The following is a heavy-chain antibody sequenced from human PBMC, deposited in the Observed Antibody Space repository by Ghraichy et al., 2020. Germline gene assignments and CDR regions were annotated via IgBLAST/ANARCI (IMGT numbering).Heavy chain of an antibody. CDR1: GYSFSTHF. J-gene: IGHJ1*01. D-gene: IGHD6-19*01. Sequence: ASVKVSCKASGYSFSTHFMSWVRQAPGQGLEWMGVTHSSGSSTIYAQTFQGRVTMTRDTSTSTVYMELSSLRSEDTAMYYCVFGSGWLGERWGQGTLVTVSS. CDR3: VFGSGWLGER. CDR2: THSSGSST. V-gene: IGHV1-46*01.